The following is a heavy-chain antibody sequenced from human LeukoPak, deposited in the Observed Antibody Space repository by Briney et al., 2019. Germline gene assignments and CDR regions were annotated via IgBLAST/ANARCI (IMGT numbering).Heavy chain of an antibody. V-gene: IGHV4-38-2*02. CDR1: GYSISSGYN. CDR3: ASARWDY. Sequence: SETLSLTCTVSGYSISSGYNWGWIRQPPGEGLEWIGSINHTGSTYYNPSLKSRVTVSVDTSKNQFSLNLSSVTAADTAVYYCASARWDYWGQGTLVTVSS. CDR2: INHTGST. J-gene: IGHJ4*02. D-gene: IGHD5-24*01.